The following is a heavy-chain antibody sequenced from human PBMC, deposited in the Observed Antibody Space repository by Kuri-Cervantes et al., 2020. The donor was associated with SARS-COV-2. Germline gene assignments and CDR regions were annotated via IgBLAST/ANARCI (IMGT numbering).Heavy chain of an antibody. V-gene: IGHV3-23*01. D-gene: IGHD5-12*01. CDR1: GFTFSSYA. CDR2: ISGSGGST. CDR3: AKAESGSSNPYFDS. J-gene: IGHJ4*02. Sequence: GGSLRLSCAVSGFTFSSYAMSWVRQAPGKGLEWVSAISGSGGSTYYADSVKGRFTISRDNSKNTLYLQMNSLRAEDTAVYYCAKAESGSSNPYFDSWGQGTLVTVSS.